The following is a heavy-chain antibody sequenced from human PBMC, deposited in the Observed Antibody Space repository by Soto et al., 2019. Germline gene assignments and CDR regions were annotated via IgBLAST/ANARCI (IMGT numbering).Heavy chain of an antibody. D-gene: IGHD1-1*01. CDR3: ARGLMNDYMDV. J-gene: IGHJ6*03. Sequence: SEALSLTCTVSGGAISSSKYYWGWIRQPPGKGLEWIGTIYYSGSTYYDPSLKSRVTISVDTSKNHFSLKLSSVTAADTAVYYCARGLMNDYMDVWGKGTTVTVSS. CDR2: IYYSGST. CDR1: GGAISSSKYY. V-gene: IGHV4-39*02.